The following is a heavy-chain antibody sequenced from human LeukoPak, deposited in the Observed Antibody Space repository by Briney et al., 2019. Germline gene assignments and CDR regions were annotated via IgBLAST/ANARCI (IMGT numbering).Heavy chain of an antibody. Sequence: ASVKVSCKASGYTFTGYYMHWVRQAPGQGLEWMGWINPNSGGTNYAQKFQGRVTMTSDTSISTAYMELSRLRSDDTAVYYCARVMVRGVMVDYWGQGTLVTVSS. V-gene: IGHV1-2*02. D-gene: IGHD3-10*01. J-gene: IGHJ4*02. CDR1: GYTFTGYY. CDR3: ARVMVRGVMVDY. CDR2: INPNSGGT.